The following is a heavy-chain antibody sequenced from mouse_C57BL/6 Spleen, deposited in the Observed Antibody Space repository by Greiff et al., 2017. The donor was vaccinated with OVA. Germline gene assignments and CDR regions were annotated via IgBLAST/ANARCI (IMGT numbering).Heavy chain of an antibody. CDR2: ISSGGSYT. Sequence: EVKLVESGGDLVKPGGSLKLSCAASGFTFSSYGMSWVRQTPDKRLEWVATISSGGSYTYYPDSAKGRFTISRDNAKNTLYLQMSSLKSEDTAMYYCARRVTTANAMDYWGQGTSVTVSS. J-gene: IGHJ4*01. CDR1: GFTFSSYG. D-gene: IGHD1-2*01. CDR3: ARRVTTANAMDY. V-gene: IGHV5-6*01.